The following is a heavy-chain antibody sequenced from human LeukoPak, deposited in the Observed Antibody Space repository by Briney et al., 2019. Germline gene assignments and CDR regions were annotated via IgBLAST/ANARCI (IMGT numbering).Heavy chain of an antibody. CDR2: IIPILGTA. D-gene: IGHD3-9*01. Sequence: ASVKVSCKASGGTFSSYAISWVRQAPGQGLEWMGGIIPILGTANYAQKFQGRVTITADKSTSTAYMELSSLRSEDTAVYYCARDLGLRYFDWPPRGWFDPWGQGTLVTVSS. CDR1: GGTFSSYA. J-gene: IGHJ5*02. V-gene: IGHV1-69*10. CDR3: ARDLGLRYFDWPPRGWFDP.